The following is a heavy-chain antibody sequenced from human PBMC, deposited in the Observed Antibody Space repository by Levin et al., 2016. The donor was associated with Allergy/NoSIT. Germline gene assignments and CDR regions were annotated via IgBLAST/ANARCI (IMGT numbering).Heavy chain of an antibody. Sequence: ASVKVSCKGSGYTFIDYSIHWVRKAPGQGLEWMGYIKPKSGDTKYAQKFQDRVTMARDTSISTAYMDLGNLQSDDTAVYYCARDKTQTWYGGVDSWGQGSLVTVSS. CDR2: IKPKSGDT. V-gene: IGHV1-2*02. CDR3: ARDKTQTWYGGVDS. CDR1: GYTFIDYS. J-gene: IGHJ4*02. D-gene: IGHD1-26*01.